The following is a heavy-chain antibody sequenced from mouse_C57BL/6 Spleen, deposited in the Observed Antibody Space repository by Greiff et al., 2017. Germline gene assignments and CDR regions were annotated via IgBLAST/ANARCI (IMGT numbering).Heavy chain of an antibody. Sequence: VQLQQPGAELVKPGASVKLSCKASGYTFTSYWMHWVKQRPGQGLEWIGMIHPNSGSTNYNEKFKSKATLTVDKSSSTAYMQLSSLTSEDSAVYYCERRNDYGNYLLFDYWGQGTTLTVSS. D-gene: IGHD2-1*01. V-gene: IGHV1-64*01. CDR2: IHPNSGST. CDR1: GYTFTSYW. J-gene: IGHJ2*01. CDR3: ERRNDYGNYLLFDY.